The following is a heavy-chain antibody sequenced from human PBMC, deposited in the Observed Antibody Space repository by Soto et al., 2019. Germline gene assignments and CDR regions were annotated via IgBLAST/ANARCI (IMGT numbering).Heavy chain of an antibody. V-gene: IGHV3-15*07. CDR1: GFTFSNSW. CDR3: TTDLLLWFGEFSMAQND. J-gene: IGHJ4*02. D-gene: IGHD3-10*01. CDR2: IKSKTDGGTT. Sequence: GVSLRLSFAASGFTFSNSWMNWVRQAPGKGLEWVGRIKSKTDGGTTDYAAPVKGRFTISRDDSKNTLYLQMNSLKTEDTAVYYSTTDLLLWFGEFSMAQNDWGQGTLVTVSS.